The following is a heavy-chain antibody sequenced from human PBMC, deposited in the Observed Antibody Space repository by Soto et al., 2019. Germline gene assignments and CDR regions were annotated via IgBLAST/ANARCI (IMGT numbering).Heavy chain of an antibody. J-gene: IGHJ5*02. CDR2: ITAASLYK. D-gene: IGHD4-17*01. CDR3: ARDWTTVTSGWFDP. Sequence: EVQLLQSGGGLVKPGGSLRLSCAASGFTFSDYSMNWVRRAPGKGLEWVASITAASLYKNYADSVKGRFTISRDNAENSLFLQLNRLRVEDTAVYYCARDWTTVTSGWFDPWGQGSLVTVSS. CDR1: GFTFSDYS. V-gene: IGHV3-21*02.